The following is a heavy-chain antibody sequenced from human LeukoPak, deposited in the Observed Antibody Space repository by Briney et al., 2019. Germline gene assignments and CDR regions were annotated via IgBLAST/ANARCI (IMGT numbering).Heavy chain of an antibody. J-gene: IGHJ6*03. Sequence: PGGSLRLSCAASGCTFSKYAMSWVRQPPGKGLEWVSTVNDRGTGTYYADSMKGRFTTSRTNSKHSLSLQMISLRAENTAFYYCAKCLRTAVGPYMGYHYYMDVWGKETTVTVSS. CDR2: VNDRGTGT. CDR1: GCTFSKYA. D-gene: IGHD5-18*01. V-gene: IGHV3-23*01. CDR3: AKCLRTAVGPYMGYHYYMDV.